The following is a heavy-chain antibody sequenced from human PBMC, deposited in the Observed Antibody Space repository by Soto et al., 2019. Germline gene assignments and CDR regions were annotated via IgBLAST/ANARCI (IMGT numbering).Heavy chain of an antibody. Sequence: GGSLRLSCAASGFTFSNAWMSWVRQAPGKVLEWVGRIKSKTDGGTTDYAAPVKGRFTISRDDSKNTLYLQMNSLKTEDTAVYYCTMYTYYYDSSGDYWGQGTLVTVSS. J-gene: IGHJ4*02. D-gene: IGHD3-22*01. CDR2: IKSKTDGGTT. CDR3: TMYTYYYDSSGDY. CDR1: GFTFSNAW. V-gene: IGHV3-15*01.